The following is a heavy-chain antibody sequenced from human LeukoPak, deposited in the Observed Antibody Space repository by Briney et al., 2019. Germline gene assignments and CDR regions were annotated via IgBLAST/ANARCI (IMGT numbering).Heavy chain of an antibody. CDR3: AINWKGNRFDY. CDR1: GGTFSSYA. CDR2: MNPNSGNT. V-gene: IGHV1-8*03. Sequence: GASVKVSCKASGGTFSSYAINWVRQATGQGLEWMGWMNPNSGNTGYAQKFQGRVTITRNTSISTAYMELSSLRSEDTAVYYCAINWKGNRFDYWGQGTLVTVSS. D-gene: IGHD1-20*01. J-gene: IGHJ4*02.